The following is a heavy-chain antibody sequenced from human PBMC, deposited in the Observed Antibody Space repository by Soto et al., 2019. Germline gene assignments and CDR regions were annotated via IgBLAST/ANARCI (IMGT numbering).Heavy chain of an antibody. CDR2: IHPHDSDT. V-gene: IGHV5-51*01. D-gene: IGHD6-19*01. Sequence: RGESLKISCKGSGYDFTNYWIGWVRQMPGKGLECLGIIHPHDSDTRYSPSFEGQVTISTDKSINTAYLQWSSLKASDSGKYYCARQQWVGRNHFYYGMDVWGQGTTVTVSS. CDR1: GYDFTNYW. CDR3: ARQQWVGRNHFYYGMDV. J-gene: IGHJ6*02.